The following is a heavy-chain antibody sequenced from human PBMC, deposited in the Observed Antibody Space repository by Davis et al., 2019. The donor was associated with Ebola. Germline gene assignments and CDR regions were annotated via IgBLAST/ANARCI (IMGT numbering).Heavy chain of an antibody. CDR1: GFTFSSYW. CDR3: ARDLRIFGVVGRDGMDV. V-gene: IGHV3-7*03. Sequence: GGSLRLSCAASGFTFSSYWMSWVRQAPGKGLEWVANIKQDGSEKYYVDSVKGRFTISRDNAKNSLYLQMNSLRAEDTAVYYCARDLRIFGVVGRDGMDVWGQGTTVTVSS. J-gene: IGHJ6*02. D-gene: IGHD3-3*01. CDR2: IKQDGSEK.